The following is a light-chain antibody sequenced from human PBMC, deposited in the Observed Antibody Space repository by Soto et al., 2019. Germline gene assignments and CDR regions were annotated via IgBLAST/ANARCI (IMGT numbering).Light chain of an antibody. Sequence: IVLTQCPGALSLSPGERAILSGRASQSVSSSYLAWYQQKPGQAPRILIYAASSRATGIPDRFSGSGSGTDFTLTISRLEPEDFAVYYCHQYDTSPRTFGQGTNVDIK. CDR3: HQYDTSPRT. V-gene: IGKV3-20*01. J-gene: IGKJ1*01. CDR1: QSVSSSY. CDR2: AAS.